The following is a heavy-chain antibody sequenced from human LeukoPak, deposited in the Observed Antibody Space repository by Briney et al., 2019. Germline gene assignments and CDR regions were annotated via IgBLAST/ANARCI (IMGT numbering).Heavy chain of an antibody. CDR1: GDSINNNF. J-gene: IGHJ5*02. Sequence: SETLSLTCSVSGDSINNNFWTWIRQPPGRRLEWIGYIYHSGTTNYNPSLNSRVTMLIDASKNQISLKLSSVTAAHTAVYYCVRVIRSWYDTWGQGTLVTVSS. CDR3: VRVIRSWYDT. CDR2: IYHSGTT. V-gene: IGHV4-59*01.